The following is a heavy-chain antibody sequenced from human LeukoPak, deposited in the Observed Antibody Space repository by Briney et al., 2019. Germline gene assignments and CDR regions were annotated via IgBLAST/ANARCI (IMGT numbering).Heavy chain of an antibody. Sequence: SETLSLTCTDSGGTISIYYGSWIRQPPPKGLEWIGYIYYSGSTSYNASLKSRVTISVDTSKNQFSLRLSSVTAADTAVYYCARYYSSGLDYWGEGNLVTVLS. D-gene: IGHD3-22*01. V-gene: IGHV4-59*08. CDR3: ARYYSSGLDY. CDR1: GGTISIYY. J-gene: IGHJ4*02. CDR2: IYYSGST.